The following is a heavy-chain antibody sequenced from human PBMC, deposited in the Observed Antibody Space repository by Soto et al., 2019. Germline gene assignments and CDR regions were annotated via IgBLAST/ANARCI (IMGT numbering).Heavy chain of an antibody. CDR1: GFTFSSYT. D-gene: IGHD1-1*01. CDR2: IWHDGSNK. CDR3: AREDWNDGHYCGMGV. J-gene: IGHJ6*02. Sequence: QVQVVESGGGVVQPGRSLRLSCAASGFTFSSYTMYWVRQAPGKGLEGVAVIWHDGSNKYYVDSVKGRFTISRDNSKNTLYLQMNSLRAEDTAVYHCAREDWNDGHYCGMGVWGQGTTVTVSS. V-gene: IGHV3-33*01.